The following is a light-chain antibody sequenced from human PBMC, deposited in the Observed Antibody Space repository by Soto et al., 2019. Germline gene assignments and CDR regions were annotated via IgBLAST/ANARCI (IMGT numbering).Light chain of an antibody. CDR2: GAS. J-gene: IGKJ3*01. CDR1: QSVSSSY. Sequence: EMVLTQSPGTLSLSPGERATLSCRASQSVSSSYLAWYQQRPGQAPRLLIYGASGRATGIPDRFSGSGSGTDFTLTISRLEPEDFAVYYCQQYDSSPSFTCGPGTKVDIK. CDR3: QQYDSSPSFT. V-gene: IGKV3-20*01.